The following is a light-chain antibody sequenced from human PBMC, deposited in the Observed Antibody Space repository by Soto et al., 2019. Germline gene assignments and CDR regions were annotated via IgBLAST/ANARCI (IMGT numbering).Light chain of an antibody. CDR2: EGS. J-gene: IGLJ1*01. CDR3: CSYAGSSTYV. Sequence: LTQPASVSGSPGQSITISCTGTSSDVGSYNLVSWYQQHPGKAPKLMIYEGSKRPSGVSNRFSGSKSGNTASLTISGLQAEDEADYYCCSYAGSSTYVFGTGTKVTAL. CDR1: SSDVGSYNL. V-gene: IGLV2-23*01.